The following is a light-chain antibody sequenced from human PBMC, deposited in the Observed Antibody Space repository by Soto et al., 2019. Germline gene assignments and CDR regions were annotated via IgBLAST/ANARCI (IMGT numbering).Light chain of an antibody. CDR1: QSVSSY. CDR3: QQYGSSPET. J-gene: IGKJ1*01. Sequence: EIVMTQSPDTLSVSPGERATLSWRASQSVSSYLAWYQQKPGQAPRILIYDASSRATGIPDRFSGSGSGTDFTLTISRLEPEDFAVYYCQQYGSSPETFGQGTKVDIK. CDR2: DAS. V-gene: IGKV3-20*01.